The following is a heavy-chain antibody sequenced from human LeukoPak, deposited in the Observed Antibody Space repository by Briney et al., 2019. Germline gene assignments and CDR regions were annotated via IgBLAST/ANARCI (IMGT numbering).Heavy chain of an antibody. D-gene: IGHD2-15*01. CDR1: GFTFSSYW. CDR3: ARPRYCSGGSCYWAFDI. V-gene: IGHV3-7*04. CDR2: IKEDGSEK. Sequence: GGSLRLSCAASGFTFSSYWMSWGRQAPGKGLEWVANIKEDGSEKYYVDSVKGRFTISRDNATNSLYLQMNSLRVEDTAVYYCARPRYCSGGSCYWAFDIWGQGTMVTVSS. J-gene: IGHJ3*02.